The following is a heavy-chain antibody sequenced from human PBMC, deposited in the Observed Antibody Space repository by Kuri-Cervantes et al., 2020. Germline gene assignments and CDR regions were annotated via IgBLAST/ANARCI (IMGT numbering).Heavy chain of an antibody. J-gene: IGHJ4*02. CDR2: IKEDGSEK. D-gene: IGHD3-22*01. CDR1: EFTFSNYW. Sequence: GESLKISCAASEFTFSNYWMSWVRQAPGKGLEWVANIKEDGSEKYYVDSMKGRFTISRDNAKNSLYLQMNSLRAEDTAVYYCARTGGPDSSDLYYGYWGQGTLVTVSS. CDR3: ARTGGPDSSDLYYGY. V-gene: IGHV3-7*01.